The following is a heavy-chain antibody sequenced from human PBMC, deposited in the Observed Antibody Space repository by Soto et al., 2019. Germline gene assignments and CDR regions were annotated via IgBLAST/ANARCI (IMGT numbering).Heavy chain of an antibody. CDR1: GFTFSSYD. Sequence: QVHLVESGGGVVQPGRSLRLSCAVSGFTFSSYDIHWVRQAPGKGLEWVALISYDGNNEHYADSLKGRFTISRDNSKNTVFLQMNTLGAEDTAVYYCAKPRHVWGSHNFDHWGQGTLVTVSS. CDR3: AKPRHVWGSHNFDH. J-gene: IGHJ4*02. V-gene: IGHV3-30*18. D-gene: IGHD3-16*01. CDR2: ISYDGNNE.